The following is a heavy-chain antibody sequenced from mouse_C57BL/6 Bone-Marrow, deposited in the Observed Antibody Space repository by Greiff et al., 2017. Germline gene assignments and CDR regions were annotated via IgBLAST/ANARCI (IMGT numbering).Heavy chain of an antibody. V-gene: IGHV1-50*01. CDR1: GYTFTSYW. CDR3: ARESNWDVYWYFDV. Sequence: VQLQQPGAELVKPGASVKLSCKASGYTFTSYWMQWVKQRPGQGLEWIGEIDPSDSYTNYNQKFKGKATLTVDTSSSTAYMQLSSLTSADSAVYYCARESNWDVYWYFDVWGTGTTVTVSS. J-gene: IGHJ1*03. CDR2: IDPSDSYT. D-gene: IGHD4-1*01.